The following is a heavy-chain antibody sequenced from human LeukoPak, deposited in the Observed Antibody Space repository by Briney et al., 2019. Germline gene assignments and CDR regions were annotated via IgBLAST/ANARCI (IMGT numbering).Heavy chain of an antibody. CDR3: ARGPRFWVATGYAFDI. J-gene: IGHJ3*02. V-gene: IGHV3-23*01. CDR1: GFTFSSYA. Sequence: HSGGSLRLSCAASGFTFSSYAMSWVRQAPGKGLEWVSAISGSGGSTYYADSVKGRFTISRDNAKNSLYLQMNSLRAEDTAVYYCARGPRFWVATGYAFDIWGQGTMVTVSS. CDR2: ISGSGGST. D-gene: IGHD2-21*02.